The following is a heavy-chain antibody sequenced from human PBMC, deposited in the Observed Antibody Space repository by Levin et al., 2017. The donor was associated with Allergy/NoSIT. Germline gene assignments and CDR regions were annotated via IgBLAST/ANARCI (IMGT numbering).Heavy chain of an antibody. CDR2: ISASGNTA. V-gene: IGHV3-11*01. CDR3: ARDKDDFWSGGGYFDP. J-gene: IGHJ5*02. D-gene: IGHD3-3*01. CDR1: GFTFSDYY. Sequence: GESLKISCAASGFTFSDYYISWIRQAPGKGLEWISYISASGNTAYYIDSVKGRFTISRDNANNLLYLQMNSLTPEDTAVYFCARDKDDFWSGGGYFDPWGQGTQVTVSS.